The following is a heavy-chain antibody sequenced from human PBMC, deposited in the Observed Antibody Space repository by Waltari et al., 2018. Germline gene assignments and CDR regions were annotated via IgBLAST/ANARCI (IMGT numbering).Heavy chain of an antibody. CDR1: GYTFTSYG. CDR3: ASRDDFWSGLDAFDI. D-gene: IGHD3-3*01. CDR2: ISAYNGNT. J-gene: IGHJ3*02. V-gene: IGHV1-18*01. Sequence: QVQLVQSGAEVKKPGASVKVSCKTSGYTFTSYGISWVRQAPGQGLEWMGWISAYNGNTNYAQKLQCRVTMTTDTSTSTAYMELRSLRSDDTAVYYCASRDDFWSGLDAFDIWGQGTMVTVSS.